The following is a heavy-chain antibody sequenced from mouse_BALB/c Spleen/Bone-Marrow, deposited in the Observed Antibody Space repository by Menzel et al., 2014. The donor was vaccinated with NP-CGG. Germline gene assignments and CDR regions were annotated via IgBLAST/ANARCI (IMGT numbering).Heavy chain of an antibody. CDR2: IYPVNVND. V-gene: IGHV1S56*01. D-gene: IGHD1-1*02. Sequence: VQLQQFGPWLVKPGASVWIPSNACGYTSTSYYIHWVKQRPAPGLEWIGWIYPVNVNDRYNGKVKGKETMNAEKSARTACMELSSLTSEDSADYYCARRGYGVSSWGEGTGVTISS. J-gene: IGHJ4*01. CDR3: ARRGYGVSS. CDR1: GYTSTSYY.